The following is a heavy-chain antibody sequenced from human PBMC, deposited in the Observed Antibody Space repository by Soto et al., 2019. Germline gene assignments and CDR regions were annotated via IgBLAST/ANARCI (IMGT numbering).Heavy chain of an antibody. V-gene: IGHV1-2*02. J-gene: IGHJ4*02. Sequence: SXKVLYKASGYPXTGYYMHLVRQAPGQGLEWMGWINPNSGGTNYAQKFQGRVTITRDTSISTAYIDLSRLRSYDTSVYYCARSIAAAGSLDYWGQGTLGTVS. CDR2: INPNSGGT. CDR3: ARSIAAAGSLDY. CDR1: GYPXTGYY. D-gene: IGHD6-13*01.